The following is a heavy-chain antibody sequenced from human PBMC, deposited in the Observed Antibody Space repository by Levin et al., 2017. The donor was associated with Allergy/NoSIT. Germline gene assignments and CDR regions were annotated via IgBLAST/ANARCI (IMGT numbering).Heavy chain of an antibody. J-gene: IGHJ3*02. CDR1: GYTFTGYY. CDR3: RLTGGAIDAFDI. CDR2: INPNSGGT. D-gene: IGHD2-8*02. V-gene: IGHV1-2*06. Sequence: ASVKVSCKASGYTFTGYYMHWVRQAPGQGLEWMGRINPNSGGTNYAQKFQGRVTMTRDTSISTAYMELSRLRSDDTAVYYCRLTGGAIDAFDIWGQGTMVTVSS.